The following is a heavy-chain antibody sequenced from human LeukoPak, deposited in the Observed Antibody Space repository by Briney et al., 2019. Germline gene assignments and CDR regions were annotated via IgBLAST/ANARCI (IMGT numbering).Heavy chain of an antibody. Sequence: GGSLRLSCAASGFTFSTYTMNRARQAPGKGLEWVSSINSGGSTTHYADSVKGRFTISRDNAQNSLYLQMNSLRVDDAAVYYCLRGDSRDFWGQGTLVTVSS. CDR2: INSGGSTT. CDR1: GFTFSTYT. D-gene: IGHD3-22*01. J-gene: IGHJ4*02. CDR3: LRGDSRDF. V-gene: IGHV3-21*01.